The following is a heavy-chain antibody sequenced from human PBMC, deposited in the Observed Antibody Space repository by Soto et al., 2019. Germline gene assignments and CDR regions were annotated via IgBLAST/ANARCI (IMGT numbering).Heavy chain of an antibody. J-gene: IGHJ6*03. CDR2: IYYSGST. CDR1: GGSISSYY. Sequence: SETLSLTCTVSGGSISSYYWSWIRQPPGKGLEWIGYIYYSGSTNYNPSLKSRVTISVDTSKNQFSLKLSSVTAADTAVYYCARDRRETVVVPAAKVEFYYYYYMDVWGKGTTVTVSS. V-gene: IGHV4-59*01. CDR3: ARDRRETVVVPAAKVEFYYYYYMDV. D-gene: IGHD2-2*01.